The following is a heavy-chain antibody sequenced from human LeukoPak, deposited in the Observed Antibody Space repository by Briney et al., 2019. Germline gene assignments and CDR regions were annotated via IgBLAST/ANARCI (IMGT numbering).Heavy chain of an antibody. V-gene: IGHV3-23*01. Sequence: PGGSLRLSCAASGFTFSSYAMSWVRQAPGKGLEWVSAISGSGGSTYYADSVKGRFTISRDNAKNSLYLQMNSLRAEDTAVYYCARGPASGSHYYYYMDVWGKGTTVTVSS. CDR2: ISGSGGST. CDR1: GFTFSSYA. D-gene: IGHD1-26*01. CDR3: ARGPASGSHYYYYMDV. J-gene: IGHJ6*03.